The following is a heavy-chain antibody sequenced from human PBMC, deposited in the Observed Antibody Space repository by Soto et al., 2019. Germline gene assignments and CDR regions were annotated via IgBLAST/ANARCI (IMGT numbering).Heavy chain of an antibody. CDR3: GRDLRAAAGLGGGGYFQH. CDR1: GFTFSSYA. J-gene: IGHJ1*01. D-gene: IGHD6-13*01. V-gene: IGHV3-30-3*01. Sequence: QVQLVESGGGVVQPGRSLRLSCAASGFTFSSYAMHWVRQAPGKGLEWVAVISYDGSNKYYADSVKGRFTISRDNSKNTLYLQMNSLRDEDTAVYYCGRDLRAAAGLGGGGYFQHWGQGTLVTVSS. CDR2: ISYDGSNK.